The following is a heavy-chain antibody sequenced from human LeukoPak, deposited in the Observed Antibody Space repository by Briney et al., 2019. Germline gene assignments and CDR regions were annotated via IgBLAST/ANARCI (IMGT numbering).Heavy chain of an antibody. CDR3: TREGAMAARTFYYYYGIDV. Sequence: GGSLRLSCAASGFTFSGSTMHWVRQASGKGPEWVGRIRDKANNYATVYAASVQGRFTIYRADSKNTAYLQMNSLKTEDTAVYYCTREGAMAARTFYYYYGIDVWGQGTTVTVSS. J-gene: IGHJ6*02. CDR2: IRDKANNYAT. V-gene: IGHV3-73*01. CDR1: GFTFSGST. D-gene: IGHD6-6*01.